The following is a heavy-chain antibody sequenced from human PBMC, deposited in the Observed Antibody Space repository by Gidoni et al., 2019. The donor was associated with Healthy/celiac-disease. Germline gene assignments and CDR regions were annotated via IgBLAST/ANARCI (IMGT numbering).Heavy chain of an antibody. Sequence: EVQLVESGGGLVQPGGSLKLSCAASGFTFSGAAMHWVRQASGKGLGWVGRIRSKANSYATAYAASVKGRFTISRDDSKNTAYLQMNSLKTEDTAVYYCTRPSGSYDYWGQGTLVTVSS. CDR2: IRSKANSYAT. V-gene: IGHV3-73*01. D-gene: IGHD1-26*01. CDR3: TRPSGSYDY. CDR1: GFTFSGAA. J-gene: IGHJ4*02.